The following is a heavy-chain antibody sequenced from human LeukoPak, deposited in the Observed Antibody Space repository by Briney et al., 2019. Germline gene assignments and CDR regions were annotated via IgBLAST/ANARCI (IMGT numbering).Heavy chain of an antibody. CDR2: ISWNSGSI. D-gene: IGHD5-12*01. Sequence: PGRSLRLSFAASGFTFDDYAMHWVRQAPGKGLEWVSGISWNSGSIGYADSVKGRFTISRDNAKNSLYLQMNSLRAEDTAVYYCVRGGYRGFDYEYWGQGTLVTVSS. V-gene: IGHV3-9*01. J-gene: IGHJ4*02. CDR3: VRGGYRGFDYEY. CDR1: GFTFDDYA.